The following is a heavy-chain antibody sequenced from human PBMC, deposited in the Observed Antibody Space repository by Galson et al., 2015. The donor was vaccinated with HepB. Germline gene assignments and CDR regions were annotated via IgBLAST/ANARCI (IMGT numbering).Heavy chain of an antibody. J-gene: IGHJ6*02. CDR1: GFTFSSYA. CDR2: ISGSGGST. V-gene: IGHV3-23*01. CDR3: AKGDGDYVYYYYGMDV. Sequence: SLRLSCAASGFTFSSYAMSWVRQALGKGLEWVSAISGSGGSTYYADSVKGRFTISRDNSKNTLYLQMNSLRAEDTAVYYCAKGDGDYVYYYYGMDVWGQGTTVTVSS. D-gene: IGHD4-17*01.